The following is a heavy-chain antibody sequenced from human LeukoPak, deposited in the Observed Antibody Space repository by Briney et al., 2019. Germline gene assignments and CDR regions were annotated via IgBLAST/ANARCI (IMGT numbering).Heavy chain of an antibody. Sequence: GGSLRLSCAASGFTFSRYWMTWVRQSPGKGLEWVANIKQDGSEKYYVDSVKGRFTISRDNAKNSLYLQMNSLRAEDTAVYYCARATEFSIVGAPRAFDFWGQGTLVTVSS. CDR1: GFTFSRYW. CDR3: ARATEFSIVGAPRAFDF. D-gene: IGHD1-26*01. CDR2: IKQDGSEK. J-gene: IGHJ4*02. V-gene: IGHV3-7*04.